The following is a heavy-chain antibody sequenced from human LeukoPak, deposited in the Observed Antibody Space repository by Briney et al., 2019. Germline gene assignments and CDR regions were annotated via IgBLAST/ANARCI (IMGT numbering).Heavy chain of an antibody. CDR1: GGSICSYY. CDR3: ARGGSYYDFWSGYYDYYYYMDV. CDR2: IYYSGSS. D-gene: IGHD3-3*01. V-gene: IGHV4-59*01. J-gene: IGHJ6*03. Sequence: PSETLSLTCTVSGGSICSYYWSWIRQPPGKGLEWIGYIYYSGSSNYNPSLKSRVTISVDTSKNKFSLRLTSVTAADTAVYYCARGGSYYDFWSGYYDYYYYMDVWGKGTTVTVSS.